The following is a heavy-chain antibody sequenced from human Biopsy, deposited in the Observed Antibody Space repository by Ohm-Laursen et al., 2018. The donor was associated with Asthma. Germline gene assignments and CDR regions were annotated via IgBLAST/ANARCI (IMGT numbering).Heavy chain of an antibody. Sequence: SQTLSLTCSVSGGSISSGGYYWSWIRQHPGRGLEWIGEIYYSGSTNYHPSLKGRVTISVAKSKNQFSLRLTSVTAADTAVYYCARAIGTGDWYFDVWGRGTLVTVSS. CDR2: IYYSGST. D-gene: IGHD1-1*01. V-gene: IGHV4-31*03. J-gene: IGHJ2*01. CDR1: GGSISSGGYY. CDR3: ARAIGTGDWYFDV.